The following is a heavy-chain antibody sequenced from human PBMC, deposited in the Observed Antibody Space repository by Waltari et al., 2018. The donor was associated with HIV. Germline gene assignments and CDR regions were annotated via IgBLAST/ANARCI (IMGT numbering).Heavy chain of an antibody. V-gene: IGHV4-38-2*01. Sequence: QVQLQESGPGLVKPSETLSLTCAVSGYSISSGYYWGWIRQPPGKGREWIGSIYHSGSTYYNPSLKSRVTISVDTSKNQFSLKLSSVTAADTAVYYCARGVVVVVAATQNWFDPWGQGTLVTVSS. CDR1: GYSISSGYY. J-gene: IGHJ5*02. CDR2: IYHSGST. CDR3: ARGVVVVVAATQNWFDP. D-gene: IGHD2-15*01.